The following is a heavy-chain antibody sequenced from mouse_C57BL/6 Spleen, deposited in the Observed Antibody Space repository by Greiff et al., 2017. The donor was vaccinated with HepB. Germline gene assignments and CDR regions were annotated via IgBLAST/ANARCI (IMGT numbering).Heavy chain of an antibody. D-gene: IGHD1-1*01. CDR3: ARGITTKWFAY. CDR1: GYTFTSYW. J-gene: IGHJ3*01. Sequence: QVQLQQPGAELVRPGSSVKLSCKASGYTFTSYWMDWVKQRPGQGLEWIGNIYPSDSETHYNQKFKDKATLTVDKSSSTAYMQLSSLTSEDSAVYYCARGITTKWFAYWGQGTLVTVSA. V-gene: IGHV1-61*01. CDR2: IYPSDSET.